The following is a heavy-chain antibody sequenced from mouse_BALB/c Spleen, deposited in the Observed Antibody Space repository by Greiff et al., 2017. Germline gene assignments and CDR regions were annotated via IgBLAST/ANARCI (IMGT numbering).Heavy chain of an antibody. D-gene: IGHD2-2*01. CDR2: IDPANGNT. CDR1: GFNIKDTY. CDR3: ASYYGYLYAMDY. Sequence: VQLQQSGAELVKPGASVKLSCTASGFNIKDTYMHWVKQRPEQGLEWIGRIDPANGNTKYDPKFQGKATITADTSSNTAYLQLSSLTSEDTAVYYCASYYGYLYAMDYWGQGTSVTVSS. V-gene: IGHV14-3*02. J-gene: IGHJ4*01.